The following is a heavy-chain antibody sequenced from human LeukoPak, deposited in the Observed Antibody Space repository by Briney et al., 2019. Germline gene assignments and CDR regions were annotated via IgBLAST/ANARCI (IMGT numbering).Heavy chain of an antibody. D-gene: IGHD3-10*01. J-gene: IGHJ6*03. Sequence: GGSLRLSCAASGFTFSSYAMHWVRQAPGKGLEWVAVISYDGSNKYYADSVKGRFTIPRDNSKNTLYLQMNSLRAEDTAVYYCARDGGGRQGSGSYYFYYMDVWGKGTTVTVSS. CDR3: ARDGGGRQGSGSYYFYYMDV. CDR1: GFTFSSYA. V-gene: IGHV3-30*04. CDR2: ISYDGSNK.